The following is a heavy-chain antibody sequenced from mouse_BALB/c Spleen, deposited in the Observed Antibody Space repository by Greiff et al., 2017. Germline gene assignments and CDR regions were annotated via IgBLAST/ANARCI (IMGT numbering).Heavy chain of an antibody. CDR3: AIPLLLYYAMDY. Sequence: VQLQESGAELVRPGSSVKISCKASGYAFSSYWMNWVKQRPGQGLEWIGQIYPGDGDTNYNGKFKGKATLTADKSSSTAYMQLSSLTSEDSAVYFCAIPLLLYYAMDYWGQGTSVTVSS. CDR2: IYPGDGDT. J-gene: IGHJ4*01. CDR1: GYAFSSYW. V-gene: IGHV1-80*01. D-gene: IGHD2-10*01.